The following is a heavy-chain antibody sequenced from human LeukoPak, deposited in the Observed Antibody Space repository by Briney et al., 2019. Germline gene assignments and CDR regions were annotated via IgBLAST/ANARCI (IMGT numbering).Heavy chain of an antibody. Sequence: KTSETLSLTCTVSGGSISSSSYYWGWIRQPPGKGLEWIGSIYYSGSTYYNPSLKSRVTISVDTSKNQFSLKLSSVTAADTAVYYCANLWGDPYSSSRGYFDYWGQGTLVTVSS. D-gene: IGHD6-13*01. CDR2: IYYSGST. CDR3: ANLWGDPYSSSRGYFDY. J-gene: IGHJ4*02. CDR1: GGSISSSSYY. V-gene: IGHV4-39*07.